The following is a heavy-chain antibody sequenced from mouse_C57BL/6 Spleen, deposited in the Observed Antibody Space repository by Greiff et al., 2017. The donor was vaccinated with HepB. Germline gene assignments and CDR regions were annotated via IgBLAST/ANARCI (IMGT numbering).Heavy chain of an antibody. Sequence: QVQLQQPGAELVRPGSSVKLSCKASGYTFTSYWMHWVKQRPIQGLEWIGNIDPSDSATHYNQKFKEKATLTVDKSSSTDYMQLSSLTSEDSAVYYCARSGYGNPYYYAMDYWGQGTSVTVSS. CDR2: IDPSDSAT. D-gene: IGHD2-1*01. CDR1: GYTFTSYW. V-gene: IGHV1-52*01. J-gene: IGHJ4*01. CDR3: ARSGYGNPYYYAMDY.